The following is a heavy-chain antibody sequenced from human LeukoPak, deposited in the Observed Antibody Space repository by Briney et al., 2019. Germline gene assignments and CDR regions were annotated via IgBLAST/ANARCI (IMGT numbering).Heavy chain of an antibody. Sequence: GGSLRLSCAASGFTVSSTYMTWVRQAPGKGLEWVSVIYTGGRTDYAESVRGRFTISRDNSKNMLYLQLNSLRDEDTALYYCARDLAGVTGPHWYSDLWGRGTLVSVSS. CDR2: IYTGGRT. D-gene: IGHD3-9*01. CDR1: GFTVSSTY. J-gene: IGHJ2*01. CDR3: ARDLAGVTGPHWYSDL. V-gene: IGHV3-66*01.